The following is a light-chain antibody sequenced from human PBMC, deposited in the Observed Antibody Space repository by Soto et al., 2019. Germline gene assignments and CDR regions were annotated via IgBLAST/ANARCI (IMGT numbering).Light chain of an antibody. CDR3: QQYDSVPST. J-gene: IGKJ2*01. V-gene: IGKV1-33*01. Sequence: DIQMTQSPSSLSASVGDRVTITCQASQAINTYLNWYQQKSGKAPKLLIYDDSNLETGVPSRFSGSGSGTDFTFTISSLQPEDIATYHCQQYDSVPSTFGQGTKVEIK. CDR1: QAINTY. CDR2: DDS.